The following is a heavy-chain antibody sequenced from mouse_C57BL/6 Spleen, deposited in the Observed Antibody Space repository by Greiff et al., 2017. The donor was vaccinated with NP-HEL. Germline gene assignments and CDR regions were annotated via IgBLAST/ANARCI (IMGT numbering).Heavy chain of an antibody. V-gene: IGHV1-82*01. CDR3: ARSGGGYFDV. CDR1: GYAFSSSW. D-gene: IGHD3-1*01. Sequence: VQLQQSGPELVKPGASVKISCKASGYAFSSSWMNWVKQRPGKGLEWIGRIYPGDGDTNYNGKFKGKATLTADKSSSTAYMQLSSLTSEDSAVYCCARSGGGYFDVWGTGTTVTVSS. J-gene: IGHJ1*03. CDR2: IYPGDGDT.